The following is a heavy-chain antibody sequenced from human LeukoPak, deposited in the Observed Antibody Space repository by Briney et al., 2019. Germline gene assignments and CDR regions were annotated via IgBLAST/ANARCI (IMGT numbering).Heavy chain of an antibody. D-gene: IGHD6-13*01. V-gene: IGHV3-30*18. CDR1: GFTFSSYG. J-gene: IGHJ4*02. CDR3: AKDLIPGIAAAGTNPPDY. Sequence: GGSLRLSCAASGFTFSSYGMHWVRQAPGKGLEWVAVISYDGSNKYYADSVKGRFTISRDNSKNTLYPQMNSLRAEDTAVYYCAKDLIPGIAAAGTNPPDYWGQGTLVTVSS. CDR2: ISYDGSNK.